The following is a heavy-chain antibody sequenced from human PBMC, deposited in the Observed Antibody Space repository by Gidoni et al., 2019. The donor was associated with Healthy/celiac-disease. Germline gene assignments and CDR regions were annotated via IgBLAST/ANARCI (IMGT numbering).Heavy chain of an antibody. D-gene: IGHD2-15*01. CDR3: ARASTSAVAAIWVFGY. CDR2: INPNSGGT. Sequence: QVQLVQSGAEEKKPGASVKVPCKASGYTFTGYYMHWVRQAPGQGLEWMGWINPNSGGTNYAQKFQGRVTMTRDTSISTAYMELSRLRSDDTAVYYCARASTSAVAAIWVFGYWGQGTLVTVSS. CDR1: GYTFTGYY. V-gene: IGHV1-2*02. J-gene: IGHJ4*02.